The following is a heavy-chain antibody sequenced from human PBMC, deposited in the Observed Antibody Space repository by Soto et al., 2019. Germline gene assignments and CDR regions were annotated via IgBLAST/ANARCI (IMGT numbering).Heavy chain of an antibody. CDR3: AKSKGFLRLGLY. Sequence: GGSLRLSCAASGFTFSSYGMHWVRQAPGKGLEWVAVISYDGSNKYYADSAKGRFTISRDNSKNTLYLQMNSLRAEDTAVYYCAKSKGFLRLGLYWGQGTLVTVSS. J-gene: IGHJ4*02. CDR2: ISYDGSNK. D-gene: IGHD3-10*01. CDR1: GFTFSSYG. V-gene: IGHV3-30*18.